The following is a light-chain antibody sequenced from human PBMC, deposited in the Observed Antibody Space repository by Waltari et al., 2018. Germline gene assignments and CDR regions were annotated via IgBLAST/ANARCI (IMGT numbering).Light chain of an antibody. Sequence: QSALTQPASVSGSPGQSITISCTGTSSDVGGYNYVSWYQQHPGKAPKLIIYDVSKRPSGASSRFSGSKSGNTASLTISGLQAEDEAHYHCSSFAGHTSWVFGGGTKLTVL. J-gene: IGLJ3*02. CDR1: SSDVGGYNY. CDR3: SSFAGHTSWV. CDR2: DVS. V-gene: IGLV2-23*02.